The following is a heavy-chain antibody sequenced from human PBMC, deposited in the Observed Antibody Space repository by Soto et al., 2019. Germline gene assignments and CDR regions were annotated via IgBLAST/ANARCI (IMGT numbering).Heavy chain of an antibody. CDR2: ISGSGGST. Sequence: EVQLLESGGGLVQPGGSLRLSCAASGFTFSSYAMSWVRQAPGKVLEWVSAISGSGGSTYYADSVKGRFTISRDNSKNTLYLQMNSLRAEDTAVYYCAKEGYCSGGSCLGFDYWGQGTLVTVSS. J-gene: IGHJ4*02. V-gene: IGHV3-23*01. CDR1: GFTFSSYA. CDR3: AKEGYCSGGSCLGFDY. D-gene: IGHD2-15*01.